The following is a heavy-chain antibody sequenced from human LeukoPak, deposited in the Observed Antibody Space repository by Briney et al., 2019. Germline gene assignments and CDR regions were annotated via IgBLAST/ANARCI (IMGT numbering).Heavy chain of an antibody. CDR3: MGGAGWSVDY. CDR1: GFTFSNYW. CDR2: IKQDGSEK. Sequence: GGSLRLSCAASGFTFSNYWMNWVRQAPGKGLEWVAIIKQDGSEKLYVDSVEGRFTISRDNAKNSLYLQMNSLRVEDAAVYYCMGGAGWSVDYWGQGTQVTVSS. J-gene: IGHJ4*02. D-gene: IGHD2-15*01. V-gene: IGHV3-7*01.